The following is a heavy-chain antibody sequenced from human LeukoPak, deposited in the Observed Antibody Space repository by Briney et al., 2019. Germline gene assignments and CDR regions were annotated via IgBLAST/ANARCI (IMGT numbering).Heavy chain of an antibody. CDR1: GGSFSGYY. V-gene: IGHV4-31*11. CDR2: IYYSGST. J-gene: IGHJ4*02. D-gene: IGHD2-2*01. CDR3: ARVVPAATFDY. Sequence: SETLSLTCAVYGGSFSGYYWSWIRQHPGKGLEWIGYIYYSGSTYYNPSLKSRVTISVDTSKNQFSLKLSSVTAADTAVYYCARVVPAATFDYWGQGTLVTVSS.